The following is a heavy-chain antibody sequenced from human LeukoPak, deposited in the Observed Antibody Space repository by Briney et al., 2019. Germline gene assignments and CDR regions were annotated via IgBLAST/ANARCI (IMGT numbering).Heavy chain of an antibody. CDR2: IIPILGIA. CDR3: ARVSSGWYSRLLDY. CDR1: GGTFSSYA. V-gene: IGHV1-69*04. Sequence: ASVKVSCKASGGTFSSYAISWVPQAPGQGLEWMGRIIPILGIANYAQKFQGRVTITADKSTSTAYMELSSLRSEDTAVYYCARVSSGWYSRLLDYWGQGTLVTVSS. J-gene: IGHJ4*02. D-gene: IGHD6-19*01.